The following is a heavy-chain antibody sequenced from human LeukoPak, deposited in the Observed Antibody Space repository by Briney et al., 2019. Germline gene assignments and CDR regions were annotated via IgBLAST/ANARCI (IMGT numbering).Heavy chain of an antibody. CDR3: ARVTLGAAGLFDY. CDR2: IYYSGST. D-gene: IGHD6-13*01. CDR1: GGSLSSYY. J-gene: IGHJ4*02. Sequence: PSETLSLTCTVSGGSLSSYYWSWIRQPPGKGLEWIGYIYYSGSTNYNPSLESRVTISVDTSKNQFSLKLSSVTAADTAVYYCARVTLGAAGLFDYWGQGTLVTVSS. V-gene: IGHV4-59*01.